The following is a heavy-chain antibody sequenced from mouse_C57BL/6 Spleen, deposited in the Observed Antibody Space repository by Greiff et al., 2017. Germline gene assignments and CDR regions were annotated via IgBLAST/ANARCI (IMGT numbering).Heavy chain of an antibody. D-gene: IGHD3-1*01. Sequence: EVQLQQSGPGLVKPSQSLSLTCSVTGYSITSGYYWNWIRQFPGNKLEWMGCISYDGSNNYNPSLKNRISITRDTSKNQFFLKLNSVTTEDTATYYCARRLIFDGLYYYAMDYWGQGTSVTVSS. CDR1: GYSITSGYY. CDR2: ISYDGSN. V-gene: IGHV3-6*01. J-gene: IGHJ4*01. CDR3: ARRLIFDGLYYYAMDY.